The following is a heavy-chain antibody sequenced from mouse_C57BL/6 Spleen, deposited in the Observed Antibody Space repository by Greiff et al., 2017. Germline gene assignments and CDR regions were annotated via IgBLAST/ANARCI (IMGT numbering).Heavy chain of an antibody. CDR3: ARDHGGLQFAY. Sequence: EVKLVESGGGLVKPGGSLKLSCAASGFTFSSYAMSWVRQTPEKRLEWVATISDGGSYTYYPDNVKGRFTISRDNAKNNLYLQMSHLKSEDTAMYYCARDHGGLQFAYWGQGTLVTVSA. J-gene: IGHJ3*01. CDR1: GFTFSSYA. CDR2: ISDGGSYT. D-gene: IGHD3-1*01. V-gene: IGHV5-4*01.